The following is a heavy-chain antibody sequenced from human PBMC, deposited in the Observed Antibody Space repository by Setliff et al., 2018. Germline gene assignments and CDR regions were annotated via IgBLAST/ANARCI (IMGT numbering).Heavy chain of an antibody. D-gene: IGHD2-2*01. CDR2: IITNTGKT. V-gene: IGHV1-18*01. J-gene: IGHJ5*02. CDR1: GYTFSTYG. CDR3: ARAPLMVVVPPDAHRFDP. Sequence: ASVKVSCKASGYTFSTYGLHWVRQAPGQGPEWMGMIITNTGKTSYAQKFQGRVTMTTDTSTGTGYMELRSLRSDDTAVYFCARAPLMVVVPPDAHRFDPWGQGTLVTVSS.